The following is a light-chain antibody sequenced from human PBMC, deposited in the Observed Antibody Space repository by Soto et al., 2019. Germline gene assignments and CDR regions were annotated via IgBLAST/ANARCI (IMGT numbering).Light chain of an antibody. J-gene: IGLJ2*01. CDR1: RSDVGGYNF. CDR2: EVS. Sequence: QSALTQPASVSGSPGQSITISCTGTRSDVGGYNFVSWFQQHPGKAPKFMIYEVSKRPSGVPDRFSGSKSGNTASLTVSGLQAEDEADYYCSSFAGSNNFVVFGGGTKLTVL. CDR3: SSFAGSNNFVV. V-gene: IGLV2-8*01.